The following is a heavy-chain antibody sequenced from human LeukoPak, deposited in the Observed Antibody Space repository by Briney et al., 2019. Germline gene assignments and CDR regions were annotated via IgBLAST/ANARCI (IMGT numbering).Heavy chain of an antibody. CDR3: ARSRYYFDY. V-gene: IGHV4-59*08. CDR2: IYYTGAT. Sequence: SETLSLTCTVSGGSMSSYYWSWLRQPPGKGLEWIGYIYYTGATNYNPSLKTRVTISLDTSMHQFSLRLTSVTAADTAVYYCARSRYYFDYWGQGTLVTVSS. CDR1: GGSMSSYY. J-gene: IGHJ4*02. D-gene: IGHD3-3*01.